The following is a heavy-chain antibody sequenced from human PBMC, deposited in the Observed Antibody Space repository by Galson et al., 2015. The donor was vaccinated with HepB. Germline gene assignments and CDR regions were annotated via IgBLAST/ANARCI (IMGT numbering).Heavy chain of an antibody. D-gene: IGHD6-19*01. J-gene: IGHJ4*02. CDR1: GGTFSSYA. V-gene: IGHV1-69*04. CDR2: IIPILGIA. CDR3: ARGPGGYSSGWFDY. Sequence: SVKVSCKASGGTFSSYAISWVRQAPGQGLEWMGRIIPILGIANYAQKFQGRVTITADKSTSTAYMELSSLRSEDTAVYYCARGPGGYSSGWFDYWGQGTLVTVSS.